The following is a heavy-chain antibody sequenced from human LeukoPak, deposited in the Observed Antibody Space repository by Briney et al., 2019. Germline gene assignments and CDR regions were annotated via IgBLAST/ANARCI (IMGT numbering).Heavy chain of an antibody. CDR3: AREGNNWNYYMDV. J-gene: IGHJ6*03. CDR1: GFTVSSYW. V-gene: IGHV3-74*01. Sequence: PGGSLRLSCAASGFTVSSYWMNWVRQAPGKGLVWVSRISSDGRTISYADSVKGRFIISRDNAKNSLYLQMNSLRAEDTAIYYCAREGNNWNYYMDVWGKGTTVTVSS. CDR2: ISSDGRTI. D-gene: IGHD1-20*01.